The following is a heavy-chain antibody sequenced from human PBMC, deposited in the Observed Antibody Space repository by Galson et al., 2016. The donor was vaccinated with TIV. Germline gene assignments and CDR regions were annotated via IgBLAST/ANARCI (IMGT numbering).Heavy chain of an antibody. CDR2: IIPLFGTV. V-gene: IGHV1-69*05. Sequence: SVKVSCKASGDIFRSYGISWVRQAPGQGLEWMGAIIPLFGTVKYEQTFQGRLTITTDESTGTVYMELSSLTSEDTAIYCARVPQTYDYYMDVWGKGTTVTVSS. CDR1: GDIFRSYG. J-gene: IGHJ6*03. CDR3: ARVPQTYDYYMDV.